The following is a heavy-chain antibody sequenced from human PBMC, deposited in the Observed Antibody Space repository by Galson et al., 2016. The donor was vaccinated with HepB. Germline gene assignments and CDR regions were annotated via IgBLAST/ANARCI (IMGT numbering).Heavy chain of an antibody. CDR3: AGQSQLGARDYYYGMDV. V-gene: IGHV5-51*01. CDR1: GYRFTTYW. D-gene: IGHD6-13*01. J-gene: IGHJ6*02. Sequence: QSGAEVKKPGESLKISCKGSGYRFTTYWIGWVRQMPGKGLEWMGIIYPGDSETRYSPSFQGQVTISVDKSISTAYLQWSSLKASDIAIYYCAGQSQLGARDYYYGMDVWGQGTTVTVSS. CDR2: IYPGDSET.